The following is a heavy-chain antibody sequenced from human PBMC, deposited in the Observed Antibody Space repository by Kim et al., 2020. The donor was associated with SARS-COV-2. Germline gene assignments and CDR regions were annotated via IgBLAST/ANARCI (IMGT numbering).Heavy chain of an antibody. CDR3: ARDSSGYMLYYYYGMDV. J-gene: IGHJ6*02. D-gene: IGHD3-22*01. V-gene: IGHV4-39*02. Sequence: LKSRVNISVDTSKNQFSRKLSSVTAADTAVYYCARDSSGYMLYYYYGMDVWGQGTTVTVSS.